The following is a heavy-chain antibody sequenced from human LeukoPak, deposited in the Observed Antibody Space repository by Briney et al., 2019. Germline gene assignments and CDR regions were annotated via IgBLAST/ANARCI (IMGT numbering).Heavy chain of an antibody. CDR1: GGSISSYY. CDR2: IYYSGST. CDR3: ARHLGSGYNDY. V-gene: IGHV4-59*08. D-gene: IGHD3-22*01. Sequence: APLSLTCTVSGGSISSYYWSWIRQPPGKGLEWIGYIYYSGSTNYNPSLKSRVTISVDTSKNQFSLKLSSVTAADTAVYYCARHLGSGYNDYWGQGTLVTVSS. J-gene: IGHJ4*02.